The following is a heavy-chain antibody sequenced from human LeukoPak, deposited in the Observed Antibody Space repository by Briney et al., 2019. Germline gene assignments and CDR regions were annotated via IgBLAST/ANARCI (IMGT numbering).Heavy chain of an antibody. J-gene: IGHJ4*02. Sequence: PGGSLRLSCAASGFTFSSYSMNWVRQAPGKGLEWVSYISSSSSTIYYADSVKGRFTISRDNAKNSLYLQMNSLRAEDTAVYYCARVNIAPFDYWGQGTLVTVSS. CDR2: ISSSSSTI. CDR1: GFTFSSYS. D-gene: IGHD6-13*01. CDR3: ARVNIAPFDY. V-gene: IGHV3-48*01.